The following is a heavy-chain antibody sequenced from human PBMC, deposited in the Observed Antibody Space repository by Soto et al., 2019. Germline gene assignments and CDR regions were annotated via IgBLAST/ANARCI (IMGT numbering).Heavy chain of an antibody. V-gene: IGHV3-23*01. CDR1: GFTFSSYA. Sequence: EVQLLESGGGLVQPGGSLRLSCTASGFTFSSYAMSWVRQAPGKGLEWVSAISGSGATTNYADSVKGRFTISRDNSKNTLYLQMISLRAEDTAVYYCAKDNNVGATPDWYDPWGQGTLVTVSS. CDR2: ISGSGATT. J-gene: IGHJ5*02. CDR3: AKDNNVGATPDWYDP. D-gene: IGHD1-26*01.